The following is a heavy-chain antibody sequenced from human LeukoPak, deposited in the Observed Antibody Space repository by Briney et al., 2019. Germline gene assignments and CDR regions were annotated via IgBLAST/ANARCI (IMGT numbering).Heavy chain of an antibody. J-gene: IGHJ4*02. CDR3: ARATYISSRASQLGY. CDR2: IYTSGST. CDR1: GGSISNSY. D-gene: IGHD6-13*01. V-gene: IGHV4-4*07. Sequence: SETLSLTCIVSGGSISNSYWSWIRQPAGKGLEWIGRIYTSGSTDYNPSLKSRVTISVDTSKNQFSLRLRSVTAADTAMYYCARATYISSRASQLGYWGQGTLVTVSS.